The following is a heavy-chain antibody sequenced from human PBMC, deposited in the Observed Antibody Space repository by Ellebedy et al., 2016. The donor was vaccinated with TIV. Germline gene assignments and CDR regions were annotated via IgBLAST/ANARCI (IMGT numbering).Heavy chain of an antibody. J-gene: IGHJ4*02. CDR1: GFTFSSYG. V-gene: IGHV3-30*18. CDR2: ISYEGNNK. CDR3: AKAGPGYCSSTSCLANY. Sequence: GGSLRLXCVASGFTFSSYGMHWVRQAPGKGLEWVALISYEGNNKYYADSVKGRFTISRDNSKNTLYLQMNSLKPEDTAVYYCAKAGPGYCSSTSCLANYWGQGTLVTVSS. D-gene: IGHD2-2*01.